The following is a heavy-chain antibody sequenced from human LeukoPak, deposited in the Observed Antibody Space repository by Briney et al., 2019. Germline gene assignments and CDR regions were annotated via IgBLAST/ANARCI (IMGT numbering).Heavy chain of an antibody. CDR2: ISWNSGSI. D-gene: IGHD4-11*01. Sequence: SLRLSCAASGFTFDDYAMHWVRHAPGKGLEGVSGISWNSGSIGYADSVKGRFTISRDNAKNSLYLQMNSLRAEDMALYYCAKGMSRYSNYPDYWGQGTLVTVSS. V-gene: IGHV3-9*03. J-gene: IGHJ4*02. CDR1: GFTFDDYA. CDR3: AKGMSRYSNYPDY.